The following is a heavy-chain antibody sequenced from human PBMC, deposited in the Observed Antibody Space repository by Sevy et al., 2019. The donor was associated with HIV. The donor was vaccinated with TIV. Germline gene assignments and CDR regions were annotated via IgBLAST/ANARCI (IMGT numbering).Heavy chain of an antibody. J-gene: IGHJ4*02. V-gene: IGHV3-11*06. CDR3: ARDGEYCTNGVCSWGLFDY. CDR1: GFTFSDYY. CDR2: ISSSGTYT. Sequence: GGSLRLSCAASGFTFSDYYMSWIRQAPGKGLEWVSYISSSGTYTNYADSVKGRFTISRDNTKNSLDLQMNSLRAEDTALYYCARDGEYCTNGVCSWGLFDYWGQGTLVTVSS. D-gene: IGHD2-8*01.